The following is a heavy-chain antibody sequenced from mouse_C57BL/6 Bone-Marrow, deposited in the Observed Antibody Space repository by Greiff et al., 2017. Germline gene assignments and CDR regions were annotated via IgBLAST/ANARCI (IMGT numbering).Heavy chain of an antibody. Sequence: QVQLQQPGAELVKPGASVKVSCKASGYTFTSYWMHWVKQRPGQGLEWIGRLHPSDSDTNYNQKFKGKATLTVDKSSSTAYMQLSSLTSEDSAVYYCAIWGYDYDAMDYWGQGTSVTVAS. J-gene: IGHJ4*01. V-gene: IGHV1-74*01. CDR2: LHPSDSDT. CDR3: AIWGYDYDAMDY. CDR1: GYTFTSYW.